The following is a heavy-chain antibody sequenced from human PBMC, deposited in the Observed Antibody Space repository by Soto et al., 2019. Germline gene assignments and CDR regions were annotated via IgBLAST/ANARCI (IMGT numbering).Heavy chain of an antibody. D-gene: IGHD3-16*02. CDR2: IYHSGST. CDR3: ARVSLSGVWGSYRSFRYFDY. J-gene: IGHJ4*02. V-gene: IGHV4-4*02. CDR1: GGSISSSNW. Sequence: SETLSLTCAVSGGSISSSNWWSWVRQPPGKGLEWIGEIYHSGSTNYNPSLKSRVTISVDKSKNQLSLKLSSVTAADTAVYYCARVSLSGVWGSYRSFRYFDYWGQGTLVTVSS.